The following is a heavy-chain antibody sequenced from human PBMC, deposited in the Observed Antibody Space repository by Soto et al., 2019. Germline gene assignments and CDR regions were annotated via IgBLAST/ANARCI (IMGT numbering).Heavy chain of an antibody. Sequence: PSETLSLTCAFYGGSFSGYYWSWIRQPPGKGLEWIGEINHSGSTNYNPSLKSRVTISVDTSKNQFSLKLSSVTAADTAVYYCARGRYQLITHLTTVTTGGGNLFDYWGQGTLVTVSS. D-gene: IGHD4-17*01. J-gene: IGHJ4*02. CDR2: INHSGST. V-gene: IGHV4-34*01. CDR1: GGSFSGYY. CDR3: ARGRYQLITHLTTVTTGGGNLFDY.